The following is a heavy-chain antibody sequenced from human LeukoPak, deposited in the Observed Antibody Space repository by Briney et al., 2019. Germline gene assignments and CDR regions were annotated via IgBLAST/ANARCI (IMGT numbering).Heavy chain of an antibody. CDR2: ISWNSGSI. CDR3: ACSRTFDY. J-gene: IGHJ4*02. CDR1: GFTFDDYA. D-gene: IGHD3-10*02. V-gene: IGHV3-9*01. Sequence: PGGSLRLSCAASGFTFDDYAMHWVRQAPGKGLEWVSGISWNSGSIGYADSVKGRFTTSRDNAKNTLYLQMNSLRAEDTAVYYCACSRTFDYWGQGTLVTVSS.